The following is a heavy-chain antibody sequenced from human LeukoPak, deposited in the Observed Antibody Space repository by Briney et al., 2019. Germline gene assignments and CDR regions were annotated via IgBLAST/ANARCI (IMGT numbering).Heavy chain of an antibody. V-gene: IGHV3-23*01. J-gene: IGHJ4*02. CDR3: AKDISGSYYGQFDY. Sequence: GGSLRLSCAASGFTFSNYAMSWVRQAPGKGLEWVSTISGSGSSTYYADSVKGRFTISRDNSKNTLYLRMNSLRAEDTAVYYCAKDISGSYYGQFDYWGQGTLVTVSS. CDR1: GFTFSNYA. CDR2: ISGSGSST. D-gene: IGHD1-26*01.